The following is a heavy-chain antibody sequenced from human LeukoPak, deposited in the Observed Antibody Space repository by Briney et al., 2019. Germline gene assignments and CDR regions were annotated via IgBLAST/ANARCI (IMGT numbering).Heavy chain of an antibody. J-gene: IGHJ4*02. CDR1: GFTFSSYG. D-gene: IGHD6-13*01. CDR2: ISYDGSNK. Sequence: GGSLRLSCAAAGFTFSSYGMHWVRQAPGKGLEWVAVISYDGSNKYYADSVKGRFTISRDNSKNTLYLQMNSLRAEDTAVYYCAKDPRRYSRTGGYFDYWGQGTLVTVSS. V-gene: IGHV3-30*18. CDR3: AKDPRRYSRTGGYFDY.